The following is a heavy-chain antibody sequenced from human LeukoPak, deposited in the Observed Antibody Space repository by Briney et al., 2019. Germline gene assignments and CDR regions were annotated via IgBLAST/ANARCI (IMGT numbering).Heavy chain of an antibody. J-gene: IGHJ4*02. CDR2: INHSGST. CDR3: ARGPKSIAAAGPCDY. Sequence: SETLSLTCAVYGGSFSGYYWSWIRQPPGKGLEWIGEINHSGSTNYNPSLKSRVTISVDTSKNRFSLKLSSVTAADTAVYYCARGPKSIAAAGPCDYWGQGTLVTVSS. CDR1: GGSFSGYY. D-gene: IGHD6-13*01. V-gene: IGHV4-34*01.